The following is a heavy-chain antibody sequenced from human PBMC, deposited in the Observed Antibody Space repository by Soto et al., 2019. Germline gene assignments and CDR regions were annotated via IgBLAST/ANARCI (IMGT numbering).Heavy chain of an antibody. Sequence: QVQLQESGPGLVKPSQTLSLTCTVSGGSISSGGYYWSWIRQHPGKGLEWIGYIYYSGSTYYNPSLKSRVTISVDTSKNQFSLKLSSVTAADTAVYYCPRGRKSSSFEADYWGQGTLVTVSS. CDR2: IYYSGST. V-gene: IGHV4-31*03. CDR3: PRGRKSSSFEADY. CDR1: GGSISSGGYY. J-gene: IGHJ4*02. D-gene: IGHD6-6*01.